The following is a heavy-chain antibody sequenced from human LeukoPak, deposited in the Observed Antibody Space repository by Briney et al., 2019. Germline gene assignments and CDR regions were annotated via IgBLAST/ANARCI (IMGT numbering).Heavy chain of an antibody. V-gene: IGHV4-34*01. CDR2: INYSGST. CDR1: NGSFNDYF. Sequence: SETLSLTCAVHNGSFNDYFWTWIRQPPGKALEWIGQINYSGSTNYNPSLKSRVTISVDTSKNQFSLKLSSVTAADTAVYYCARSTLRYFDWLLGGYFDYWGQGTLVTVSS. J-gene: IGHJ4*02. D-gene: IGHD3-9*01. CDR3: ARSTLRYFDWLLGGYFDY.